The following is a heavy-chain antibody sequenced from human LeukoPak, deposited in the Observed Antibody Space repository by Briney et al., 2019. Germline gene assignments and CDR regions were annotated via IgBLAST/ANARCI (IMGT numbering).Heavy chain of an antibody. CDR1: GFTFSSYG. V-gene: IGHV3-30*03. CDR3: ARDGVGATSRIFYSPPTHDL. Sequence: PGGSLRLSCAASGFTFSSYGMHWVRQAPGKGLEWVAVISYDGSNKYYADSVKGRFTISRDNSKNTLYLQMNSLRAEDTAVYYCARDGVGATSRIFYSPPTHDLWGQGTLVTVSS. CDR2: ISYDGSNK. J-gene: IGHJ4*02. D-gene: IGHD1-26*01.